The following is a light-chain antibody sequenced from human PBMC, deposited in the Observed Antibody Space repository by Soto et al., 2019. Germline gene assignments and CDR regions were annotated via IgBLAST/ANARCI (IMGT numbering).Light chain of an antibody. J-gene: IGKJ2*01. V-gene: IGKV3-11*01. Sequence: EIVLTQSPATLSLSPGERATLSCRASQSISTYLAWYQQKPGQAPRLLIYDASNRATGIPAKFSGRGSGPDFTLTISSLEPDDFAVYYCQQRSNWPRGYTFGQGTTLEIK. CDR3: QQRSNWPRGYT. CDR1: QSISTY. CDR2: DAS.